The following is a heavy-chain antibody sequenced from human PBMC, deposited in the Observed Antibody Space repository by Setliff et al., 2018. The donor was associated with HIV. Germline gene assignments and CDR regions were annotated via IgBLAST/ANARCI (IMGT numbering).Heavy chain of an antibody. CDR1: GFTFSGYG. CDR3: AKEVELRPFDY. Sequence: GGSLRLSCAASGFTFSGYGMHWVRQAPGKGLEWVAFIQYDGSDKYYADSVKGRFTISRDNSKNTLYLQMNSLRGEGTAVYYCAKEVELRPFDYWGQGTLVTVSA. CDR2: IQYDGSDK. V-gene: IGHV3-30*02. J-gene: IGHJ4*02. D-gene: IGHD1-7*01.